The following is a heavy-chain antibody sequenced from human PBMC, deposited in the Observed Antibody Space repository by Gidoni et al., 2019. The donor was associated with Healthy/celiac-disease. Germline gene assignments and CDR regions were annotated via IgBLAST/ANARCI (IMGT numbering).Heavy chain of an antibody. CDR1: GFTFSSYS. CDR2: ISSSSSYI. V-gene: IGHV3-21*01. D-gene: IGHD1-26*01. CDR3: ARAPDGMRSYGMDV. Sequence: EVQLVESGGGLVKPGGSLRLSCAASGFTFSSYSMNWVRQDPGKGLEWVSSISSSSSYIYYADSVKGRFTISRDNAKNSLYLQMNSLRAEDTAVYYCARAPDGMRSYGMDVWGQGTTVTVSS. J-gene: IGHJ6*02.